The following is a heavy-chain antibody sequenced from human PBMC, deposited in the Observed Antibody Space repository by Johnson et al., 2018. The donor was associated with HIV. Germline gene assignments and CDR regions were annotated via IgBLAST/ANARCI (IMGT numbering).Heavy chain of an antibody. Sequence: VLLVESGGSVIRPGGSLRLSCVGTGFTFENYGMRWVRQAPGKGLQWVSGINCNGDTPTYADSVKGRFTVSRDNAKRSLYLQLSNLRAEDTALYYCATLTVRSRAFDLWGQGTLVTVSS. V-gene: IGHV3-20*04. CDR2: INCNGDTP. CDR1: GFTFENYG. J-gene: IGHJ3*01. CDR3: ATLTVRSRAFDL. D-gene: IGHD4-17*01.